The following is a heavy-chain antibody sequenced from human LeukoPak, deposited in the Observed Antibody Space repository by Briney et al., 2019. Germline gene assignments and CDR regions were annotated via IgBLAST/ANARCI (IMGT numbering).Heavy chain of an antibody. J-gene: IGHJ2*01. Sequence: ASVKVSCKASGYTFTGYYMHWVRQAPGQGLEWMGWINPNNGGTNYAQKFQGRVTMTRDTSISTAYMELSRLRSDDTAVYYCARVRVGGNSDWYFDLWGRGTLVTVSS. CDR1: GYTFTGYY. CDR3: ARVRVGGNSDWYFDL. CDR2: INPNNGGT. V-gene: IGHV1-2*02. D-gene: IGHD4-23*01.